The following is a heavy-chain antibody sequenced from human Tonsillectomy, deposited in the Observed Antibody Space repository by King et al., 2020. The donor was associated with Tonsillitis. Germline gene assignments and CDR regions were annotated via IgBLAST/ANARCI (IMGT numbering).Heavy chain of an antibody. CDR3: AKAKGIVGATRFDS. CDR1: GGSISSSSYY. CDR2: IYYSGST. V-gene: IGHV4-39*07. J-gene: IGHJ5*01. Sequence: QLQESGPGLVKPSETLSLTCTVSGGSISSSSYYWGWIRQPPGKGLEWIGSIYYSGSTYYNPSLKSRVTISVDTSKNQFSLKLSSVTAADTAVYYCAKAKGIVGATRFDSWGQGTLVTVSS. D-gene: IGHD1-26*01.